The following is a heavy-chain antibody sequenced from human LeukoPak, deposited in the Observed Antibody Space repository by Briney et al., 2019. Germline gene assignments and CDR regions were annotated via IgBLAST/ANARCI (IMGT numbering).Heavy chain of an antibody. J-gene: IGHJ3*02. CDR2: IYYSGST. CDR1: GGSISSGDYY. V-gene: IGHV4-30-4*01. D-gene: IGHD3-9*01. CDR3: ASPDILTGRDAFDI. Sequence: SETLSLTCTVSGGSISSGDYYWSWVRQPPGTGLEWIGYIYYSGSTYYNPSLKSRVTISVDTSKNQFSLKLSSVTAADTAVYYCASPDILTGRDAFDIWGQGRMATVSS.